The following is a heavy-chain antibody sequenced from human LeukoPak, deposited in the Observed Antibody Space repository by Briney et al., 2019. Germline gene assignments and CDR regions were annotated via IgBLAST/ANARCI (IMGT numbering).Heavy chain of an antibody. Sequence: ASVKVSCKASGYTFTSYGISWVRQAPGQGLEWMGWISAYNGNTNYAQKLQGRVTMTTDTSTSTAYMELRSLRSDDTAVSYCARVDPLRSDSNFDYWGQGTLVTVSS. J-gene: IGHJ4*02. CDR1: GYTFTSYG. CDR2: ISAYNGNT. V-gene: IGHV1-18*01. CDR3: ARVDPLRSDSNFDY. D-gene: IGHD5-12*01.